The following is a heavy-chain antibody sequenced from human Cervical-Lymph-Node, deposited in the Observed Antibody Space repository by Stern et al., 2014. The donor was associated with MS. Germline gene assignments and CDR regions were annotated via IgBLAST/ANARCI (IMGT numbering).Heavy chain of an antibody. CDR1: GGAFSSSYA. J-gene: IGHJ5*02. CDR3: TRGIVTNRAAATQHNLFDP. V-gene: IGHV1-69*09. D-gene: IGHD2-15*01. CDR2: IVPIVGLA. Sequence: QLVQSGAEVRKPGSSVNVSCKASGGAFSSSYAVSWVRQAPGQGLEWMGRIVPIVGLANYAQKFQSRVTITADKSTSTVYMHLSSLTSDDTAVYYCTRGIVTNRAAATQHNLFDPWGQGTLVTVTS.